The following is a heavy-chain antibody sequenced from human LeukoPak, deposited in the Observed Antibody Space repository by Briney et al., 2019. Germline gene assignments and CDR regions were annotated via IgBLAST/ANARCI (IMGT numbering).Heavy chain of an antibody. CDR3: ARDRINDSSGYGMDV. J-gene: IGHJ6*02. D-gene: IGHD3-22*01. CDR2: INPNSGGT. Sequence: GASVKVSCKASGYTFTGYYMHWVRQAPGQGLEWMGWINPNSGGTNYAQKFQGWVTMTRDTSISTAYMELSRLRSDDTAVYYCARDRINDSSGYGMDVWGQGTTVTVSS. CDR1: GYTFTGYY. V-gene: IGHV1-2*04.